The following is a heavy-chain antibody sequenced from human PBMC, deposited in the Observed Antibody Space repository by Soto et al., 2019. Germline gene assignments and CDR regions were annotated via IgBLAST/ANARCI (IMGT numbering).Heavy chain of an antibody. CDR2: ISPKSGSI. CDR3: VRDRDSKRWQCSDD. J-gene: IGHJ6*02. CDR1: GYTFTRNG. Sequence: QVHLVQSGAEVKKPGASVNVSCKTSGYTFTRNGISWVRQAPGQGLEWMGWISPKSGSIKYAQKFHARVIITTDTSTSTAYMALRSLRSDAPAAYYCVRDRDSKRWQCSDDWGPGTTVTVFS. V-gene: IGHV1-18*01. D-gene: IGHD3-22*01.